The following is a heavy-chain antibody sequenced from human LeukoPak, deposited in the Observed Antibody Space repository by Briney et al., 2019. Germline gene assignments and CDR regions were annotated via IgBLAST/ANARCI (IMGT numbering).Heavy chain of an antibody. J-gene: IGHJ4*02. V-gene: IGHV3-33*01. CDR1: GFTFNSYG. CDR2: IWYDGTNT. D-gene: IGHD3-10*01. CDR3: ARDLDPTGRYYFDY. Sequence: GRSLRLSCAASGFTFNSYGMHWVRQAPGKGLEWVAVIWYDGTNTYYADSVKGRFTISRDNSKNTLYLQMNSLTDEDTAVYYCARDLDPTGRYYFDYWGQGTLVTVSS.